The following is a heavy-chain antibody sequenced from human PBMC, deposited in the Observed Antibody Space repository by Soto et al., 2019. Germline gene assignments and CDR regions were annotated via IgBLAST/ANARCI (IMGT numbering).Heavy chain of an antibody. J-gene: IGHJ1*01. D-gene: IGHD2-15*01. V-gene: IGHV4-30-2*05. CDR3: AMRPQDCSGDIFSLYFQH. CDR1: GGSISSGDYS. CDR2: IYLIGST. Sequence: SETLSLTCAVSGGSISSGDYSWSWIRQPPGKGLEWIGYIYLIGSTYYSPSLKSRVTISVDTSKNQFSLKLSSVTAAETAVYYFAMRPQDCSGDIFSLYFQHWGQCALVTVYS.